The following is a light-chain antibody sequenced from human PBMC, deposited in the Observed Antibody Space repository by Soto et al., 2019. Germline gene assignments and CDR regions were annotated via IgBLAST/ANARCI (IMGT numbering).Light chain of an antibody. CDR3: QQYNSYSL. J-gene: IGKJ1*01. CDR1: QSISSW. V-gene: IGKV1-5*01. CDR2: DAS. Sequence: DIKMSQSPSTLSTSVGDRVTITCRASQSISSWLAWYQQKPGKAPKLLIYDASSLESGVPSRFSGSGSGTEFTLTISSLQPDDFATYYCQQYNSYSLFGQGTKVDIK.